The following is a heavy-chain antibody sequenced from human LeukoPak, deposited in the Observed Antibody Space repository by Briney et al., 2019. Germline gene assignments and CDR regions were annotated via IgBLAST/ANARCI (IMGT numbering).Heavy chain of an antibody. J-gene: IGHJ5*02. V-gene: IGHV1-46*01. CDR2: INPSGGST. CDR3: ARSLRMDNWFDP. CDR1: GYTFTSYY. D-gene: IGHD2-2*03. Sequence: ASVKVSCTASGYTFTSYYMHWVRQAPGQGLEWMGIINPSGGSTSYAQKFQGRVTMTRDTSTSTVYMELSSLRSEDTAVYYCARSLRMDNWFDPWGQGTLVTVSS.